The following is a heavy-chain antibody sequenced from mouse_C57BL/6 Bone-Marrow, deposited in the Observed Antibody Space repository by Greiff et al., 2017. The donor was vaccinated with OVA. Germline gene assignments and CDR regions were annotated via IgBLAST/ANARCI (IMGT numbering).Heavy chain of an antibody. CDR1: GFTFSDYY. Sequence: EVQRVESEGGLVQPGSSMKLSCTASGFTFSDYYMAWVRQVPEKGLEWVANINYDGSSTYYLDSLKSRFIISRDNAKNILYLQMSSLKSEDTATYYCARASRWYYFDYWGQGTTLTVSS. CDR3: ARASRWYYFDY. CDR2: INYDGSST. V-gene: IGHV5-16*01. J-gene: IGHJ2*01. D-gene: IGHD1-1*01.